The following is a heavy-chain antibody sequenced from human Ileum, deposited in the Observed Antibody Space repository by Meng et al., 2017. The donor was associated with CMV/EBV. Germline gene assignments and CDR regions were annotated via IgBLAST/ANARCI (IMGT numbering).Heavy chain of an antibody. CDR2: IKWDGSAK. CDR3: ATSHDAAGNS. D-gene: IGHD6-13*01. CDR1: GFTFRSYW. J-gene: IGHJ4*02. V-gene: IGHV3-7*01. Sequence: LSCAASGFTFRSYWMTWVRQAPGKGLEWLANIKWDGSAKFYVDSVKGRFTISRDNAKNSLYLQMNSLTAEDTALYYCATSHDAAGNSWGQGTLVTVSS.